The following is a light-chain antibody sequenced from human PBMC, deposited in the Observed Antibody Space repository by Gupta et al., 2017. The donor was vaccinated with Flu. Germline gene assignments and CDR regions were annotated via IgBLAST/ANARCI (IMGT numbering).Light chain of an antibody. V-gene: IGLV2-11*03. Sequence: TFSDVGAYNYVSWYQQHPGRAPKLIISDVTKRPSGVPERFSGSKSANTASLTISGLQPVDEADYYCCSYATTYSWVFGGGTKLTVL. J-gene: IGLJ3*02. CDR1: FSDVGAYNY. CDR2: DVT. CDR3: CSYATTYSWV.